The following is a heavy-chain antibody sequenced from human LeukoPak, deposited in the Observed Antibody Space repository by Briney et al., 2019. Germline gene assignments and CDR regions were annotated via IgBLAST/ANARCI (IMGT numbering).Heavy chain of an antibody. J-gene: IGHJ3*02. Sequence: GGSLRLSCAASGFTFDDYGMSWVRQAPGKGLEWVSGINWNGGSTGYADSVKGRFTISRDNAKNSLYLQMNSLRAEDTAVYHCARDLHYYDSSGYYYVAGAFDIWGQGTMVTVSS. D-gene: IGHD3-22*01. V-gene: IGHV3-20*01. CDR1: GFTFDDYG. CDR3: ARDLHYYDSSGYYYVAGAFDI. CDR2: INWNGGST.